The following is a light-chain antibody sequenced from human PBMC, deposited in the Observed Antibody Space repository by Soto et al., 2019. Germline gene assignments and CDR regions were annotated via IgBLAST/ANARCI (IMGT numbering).Light chain of an antibody. Sequence: QSVLTQPPSASGTPGQRVTISCSGSSSNIGRNTVNWYQQLPGTAPKLLIYSNNQRPSGVPDRFSGSKSGASASLASSGLQSADEVEYYCAAWDDSLNGLYVFGTGTKLTVL. J-gene: IGLJ1*01. V-gene: IGLV1-44*01. CDR2: SNN. CDR3: AAWDDSLNGLYV. CDR1: SSNIGRNT.